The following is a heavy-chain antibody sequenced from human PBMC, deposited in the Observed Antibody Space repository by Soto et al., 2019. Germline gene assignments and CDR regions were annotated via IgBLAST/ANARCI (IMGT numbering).Heavy chain of an antibody. CDR2: MNPKSGGA. V-gene: IGHV1-2*02. J-gene: IGHJ3*02. D-gene: IGHD5-12*01. Sequence: GASVKVSCNTSGYTFTDYYTHRVRQAPGQGLEWMGWMNPKSGGAYFAQKFQCRSTLTRDTSIGTAYIEVNSLTSDDTAVYFCPTGNIEGSDGIYHAFDI. CDR1: GYTFTDYY. CDR3: PTGNIEGSDGIYHAFDI.